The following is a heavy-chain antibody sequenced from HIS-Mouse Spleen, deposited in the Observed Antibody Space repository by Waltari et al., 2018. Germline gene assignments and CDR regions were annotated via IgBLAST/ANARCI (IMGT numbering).Heavy chain of an antibody. D-gene: IGHD3-3*01. CDR2: FSGSGVST. V-gene: IGHV3-23*01. CDR1: GFTFSSYA. Sequence: EVQLLESGGGLVQPGGSLRLSCAASGFTFSSYAMSWVRQAPGKGLEGVSAFSGSGVSTYYTDSVKGRFTIARDNSKNTLYLQMNSLRAEDTAVYYCAKTKMGAGDYDFLWFGYWGQGTLVTVSS. CDR3: AKTKMGAGDYDFLWFGY. J-gene: IGHJ4*02.